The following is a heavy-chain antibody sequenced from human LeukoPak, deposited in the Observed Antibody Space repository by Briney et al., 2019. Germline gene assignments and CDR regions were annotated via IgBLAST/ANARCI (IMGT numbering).Heavy chain of an antibody. Sequence: LSLTCTVSGVSISSSNSYWGWIRQPPGKGLEWVSYISSSGSTIYYADSVKGRFTISRDNSKNTLYLQMNSLRVEDTAVYYCAKGGVNDFLGTFDIWGQGTMVTVSS. CDR3: AKGGVNDFLGTFDI. J-gene: IGHJ3*02. CDR2: ISSSGSTI. CDR1: GVSISSSNSY. V-gene: IGHV3-11*01. D-gene: IGHD3-3*01.